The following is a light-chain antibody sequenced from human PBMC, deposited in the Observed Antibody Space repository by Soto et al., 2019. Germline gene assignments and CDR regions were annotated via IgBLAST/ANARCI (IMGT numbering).Light chain of an antibody. J-gene: IGKJ3*01. V-gene: IGKV3-20*01. CDR2: AAS. Sequence: EIVLTQSPGRLSLSPGESATLSCRASQSVPSTYLAWYQHRPGQAPSLLIYAASRRATGIPDRFSGSGSGTDFTLNISRLEPDDFAVYYCQQSSSSPFAFGPGTKLDIK. CDR1: QSVPSTY. CDR3: QQSSSSPFA.